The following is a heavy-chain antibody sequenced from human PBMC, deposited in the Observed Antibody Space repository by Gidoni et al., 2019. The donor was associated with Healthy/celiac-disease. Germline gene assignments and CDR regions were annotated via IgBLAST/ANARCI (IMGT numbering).Heavy chain of an antibody. CDR2: IYHSGGT. CDR3: ARSPDQNDAFDI. V-gene: IGHV4-4*02. Sequence: QVQLQESGPGLVQPSGTLSLTCAVSGGPISSSNRWSWVRQPPGKGLGWIGEIYHSGGTNYNPSLKSRVTISVDKSKNQFSLKLSSVTAADTAVYYCARSPDQNDAFDIWGQGTMVTVSS. J-gene: IGHJ3*02. CDR1: GGPISSSNR.